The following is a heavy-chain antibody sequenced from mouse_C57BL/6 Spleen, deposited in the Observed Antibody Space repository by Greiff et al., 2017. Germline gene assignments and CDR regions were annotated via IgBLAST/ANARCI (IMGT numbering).Heavy chain of an antibody. D-gene: IGHD1-1*01. J-gene: IGHJ2*01. CDR1: GYSFTDYN. V-gene: IGHV1-39*01. CDR2: INPNYGTT. CDR3: ARDYGSRSFFDY. Sequence: VQLKESGPELVKPGASVKISCKASGYSFTDYNMNWVKQSNGKSLEWIGVINPNYGTTSYNQKFKGKATLTVDQSSSTAYMQLNSQTSEDFAVYYCARDYGSRSFFDYWGQGTTLTVSS.